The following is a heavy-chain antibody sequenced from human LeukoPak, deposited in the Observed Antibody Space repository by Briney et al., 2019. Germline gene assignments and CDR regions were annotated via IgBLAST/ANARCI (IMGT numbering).Heavy chain of an antibody. CDR2: ISSSGTTK. J-gene: IGHJ4*02. CDR3: ARGSYSSGYYFDY. V-gene: IGHV3-48*03. D-gene: IGHD6-19*01. Sequence: GGSLRLSCAASGFTFSSYEMNWVRQAPGKGLESLSYISSSGTTKYYADSVKGRFTISRDNAKNSLYLQMNSLRAEDTAVYYCARGSYSSGYYFDYWGQGTLVTVSS. CDR1: GFTFSSYE.